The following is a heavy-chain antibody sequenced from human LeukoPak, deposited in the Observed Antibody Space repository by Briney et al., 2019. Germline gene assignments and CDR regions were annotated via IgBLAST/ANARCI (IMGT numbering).Heavy chain of an antibody. Sequence: GGSLRLSCAASGFTFSSYWMSWVRQAPGKGLEWVANIKPDGSEKYYVDSVKGRFTISRDNAKNSLFLQMNSLRAEDTAVYYCARLYGSGTGDYWGQGTLVTVSS. CDR2: IKPDGSEK. CDR1: GFTFSSYW. V-gene: IGHV3-7*01. D-gene: IGHD3-10*01. CDR3: ARLYGSGTGDY. J-gene: IGHJ4*02.